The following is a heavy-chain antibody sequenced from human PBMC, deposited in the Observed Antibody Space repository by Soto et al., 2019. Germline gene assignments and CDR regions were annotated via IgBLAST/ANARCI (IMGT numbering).Heavy chain of an antibody. Sequence: QVQLVQSGAEVKKPGASVKVSCKASGYTFTSHGSTWGRQALGQGLEWMGWISTYKGNTNYAQKLEGRVTMPTDTSTSTAYMELRSLRSDDMAVYYCARDWAAACPYDYWGQGTLVTVSS. CDR3: ARDWAAACPYDY. J-gene: IGHJ4*02. D-gene: IGHD6-13*01. CDR1: GYTFTSHG. CDR2: ISTYKGNT. V-gene: IGHV1-18*03.